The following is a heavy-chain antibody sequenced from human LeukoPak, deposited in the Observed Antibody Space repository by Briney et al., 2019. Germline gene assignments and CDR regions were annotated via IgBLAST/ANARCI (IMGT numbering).Heavy chain of an antibody. CDR2: INPANGNT. J-gene: IGHJ4*02. CDR3: ARDGYDADGYLDY. V-gene: IGHV1-3*01. Sequence: ASVKVSCKASGYPFRSYVMHWLRQAPGQSLEWIGWINPANGNTKYSRNFQGRVTITRDTSASVVYMELSSLRYGDTAVYYCARDGYDADGYLDYWGQGALVPVSS. D-gene: IGHD5-12*01. CDR1: GYPFRSYV.